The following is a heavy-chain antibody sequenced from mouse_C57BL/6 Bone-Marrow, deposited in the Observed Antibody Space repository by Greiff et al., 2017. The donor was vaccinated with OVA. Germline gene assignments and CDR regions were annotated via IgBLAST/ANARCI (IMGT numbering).Heavy chain of an antibody. CDR3: ARDSNYDWFAY. CDR1: GFTFSDFY. CDR2: SRNKANDYTT. J-gene: IGHJ3*01. D-gene: IGHD2-5*01. Sequence: EVMLVESGGGLVQSGRSLRLSCATSGFTFSDFYMEWVRQAPGKGLEWIAASRNKANDYTTEYSASVKGRFIVSRDTSQSILYLQMNALRAEDTAIYYCARDSNYDWFAYWGQGTLVTVSA. V-gene: IGHV7-1*01.